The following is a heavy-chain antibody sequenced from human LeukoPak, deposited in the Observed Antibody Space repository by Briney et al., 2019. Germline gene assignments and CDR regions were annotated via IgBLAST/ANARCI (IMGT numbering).Heavy chain of an antibody. CDR2: IFYSGST. CDR1: GGSNSSSNYY. Sequence: SETLSLTCTVSGGSNSSSNYYWGWIRQPPGKGLEWIGSIFYSGSTYYNPSLKSRVTISVGTSKNQFSLKLNSVTAADTAVYYCARHVVTDYGDYDCFDPWGQGTLVTVSS. D-gene: IGHD4-17*01. CDR3: ARHVVTDYGDYDCFDP. V-gene: IGHV4-39*01. J-gene: IGHJ5*02.